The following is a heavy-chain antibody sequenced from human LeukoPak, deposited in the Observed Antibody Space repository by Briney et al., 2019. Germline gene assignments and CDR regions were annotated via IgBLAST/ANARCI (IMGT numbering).Heavy chain of an antibody. CDR2: IDNTGVMT. CDR3: ARVSGDTSNFDS. D-gene: IGHD3-3*02. Sequence: GGSLRLSCAASAFSFSSYAMNWVRQPSGKGPEWVSGIDNTGVMTYYGDSVKGRFTISRDNSKNSLYLQMNSLRAEDTAVYYCARVSGDTSNFDSWGQGTLVTVSA. J-gene: IGHJ4*02. CDR1: AFSFSSYA. V-gene: IGHV3-23*01.